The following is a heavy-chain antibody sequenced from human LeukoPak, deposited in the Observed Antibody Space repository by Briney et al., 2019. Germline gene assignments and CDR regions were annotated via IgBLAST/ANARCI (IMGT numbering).Heavy chain of an antibody. D-gene: IGHD3-3*01. CDR3: ARDHYDFWSGYYWFDY. J-gene: IGHJ4*02. Sequence: GGSLRLSCAASGFTFDDYAMHWVRQAPGKGLEWVSLISWDGGSTYYADSVKGRFTISRDNSKNSLYLQMNSLRAEDTALYYCARDHYDFWSGYYWFDYWGQGTLVTVSS. CDR1: GFTFDDYA. CDR2: ISWDGGST. V-gene: IGHV3-43D*03.